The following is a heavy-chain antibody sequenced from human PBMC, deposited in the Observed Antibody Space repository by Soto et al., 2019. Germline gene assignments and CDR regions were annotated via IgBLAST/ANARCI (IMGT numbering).Heavy chain of an antibody. V-gene: IGHV1-18*01. CDR3: ARDLAVGLVHY. CDR2: ISAYNGNT. D-gene: IGHD6-19*01. Sequence: QVQLVQSGAEVKKPVASVKVSCKASGYTFTSYGISWVRQAPGQGLEWMGRISAYNGNTKYAQKLQGRVTMTTDTSTSTADMEVRSLRSDDTAVYYCARDLAVGLVHYWGQGNLVTVSS. CDR1: GYTFTSYG. J-gene: IGHJ4*02.